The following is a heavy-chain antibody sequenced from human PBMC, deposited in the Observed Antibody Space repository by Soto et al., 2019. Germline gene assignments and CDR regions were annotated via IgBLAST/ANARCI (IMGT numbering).Heavy chain of an antibody. CDR3: ARDYRIAARPGDGLLYYYYGMDV. CDR2: INAGNGNT. V-gene: IGHV1-3*01. CDR1: GYTFTSYA. Sequence: GASVKVSCKASGYTFTSYAMHWVRQAPGQRLEWMGWINAGNGNTKYSQKSQGRVTITRDTSASTAYMEPSSLRSEDTAVYYCARDYRIAARPGDGLLYYYYGMDVWGQGTTVTVSS. J-gene: IGHJ6*02. D-gene: IGHD6-6*01.